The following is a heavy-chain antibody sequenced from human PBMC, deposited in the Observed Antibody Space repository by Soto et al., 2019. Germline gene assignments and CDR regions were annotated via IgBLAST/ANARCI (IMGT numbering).Heavy chain of an antibody. CDR2: ISYDAKSK. V-gene: IGHV3-30*03. J-gene: IGHJ4*02. CDR3: ARGLLAAGPFDS. D-gene: IGHD2-8*02. Sequence: GGSLRLSCAASGFTFNTYGMHWVRQAPGKGLEWVAVISYDAKSKLYVDFVRGRFTISRDNSKNTLFLQMDSLRPEDTALYYCARGLLAAGPFDSWGQGTLVTVSS. CDR1: GFTFNTYG.